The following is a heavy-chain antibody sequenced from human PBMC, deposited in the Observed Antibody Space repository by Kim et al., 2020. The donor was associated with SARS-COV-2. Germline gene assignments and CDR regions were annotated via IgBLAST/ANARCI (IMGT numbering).Heavy chain of an antibody. CDR2: NNYAP. D-gene: IGHD1-26*01. CDR3: YRVGPPDY. V-gene: IGHV3-73*01. J-gene: IGHJ4*02. Sequence: NNYAPDYAASVRGRFTISTDDSKNTAYLQMNSLKTDDTAMYYCYRVGPPDYWGQGTLVTVSS.